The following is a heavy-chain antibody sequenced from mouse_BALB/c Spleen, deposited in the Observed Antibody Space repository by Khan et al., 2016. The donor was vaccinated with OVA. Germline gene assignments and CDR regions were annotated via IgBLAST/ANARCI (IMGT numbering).Heavy chain of an antibody. V-gene: IGHV2-6-4*01. D-gene: IGHD2-14*01. J-gene: IGHJ4*01. Sequence: QIQLVQSGPGLVAPSQSLSITCTVSGFSLSRYNIHWVRQPPGKGLEWLGMIWGGGGTDYNSALKSRLSISKDNSKRQVFLKMNSLQTDDTAMYYCARAYYRYDGYYAMDYWGQGTSVTVSS. CDR2: IWGGGGT. CDR1: GFSLSRYN. CDR3: ARAYYRYDGYYAMDY.